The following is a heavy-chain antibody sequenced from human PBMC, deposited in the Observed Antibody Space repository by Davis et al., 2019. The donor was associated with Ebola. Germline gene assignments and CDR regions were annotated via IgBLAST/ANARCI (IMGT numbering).Heavy chain of an antibody. CDR1: GASISNYQ. Sequence: SETLSLTCTVSGASISNYQWSWIRQPPGKGLEWIGYIYYSGTTNYNPSFKSRVTISVDTSKNQFSLKLSSVTAADTAVYYCASMVGGYRCSGGSCYSPWYFDLWGRGTLVTVSS. CDR3: ASMVGGYRCSGGSCYSPWYFDL. V-gene: IGHV4-59*08. CDR2: IYYSGTT. J-gene: IGHJ2*01. D-gene: IGHD2-15*01.